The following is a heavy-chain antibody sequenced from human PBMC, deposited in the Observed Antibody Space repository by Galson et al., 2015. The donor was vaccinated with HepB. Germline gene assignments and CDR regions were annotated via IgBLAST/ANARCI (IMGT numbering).Heavy chain of an antibody. J-gene: IGHJ4*02. CDR1: GGSISSSNYY. CDR3: ARGRRQPGQKVVPAARSGFDY. V-gene: IGHV4-39*07. Sequence: ETLSLTCTVSGGSISSSNYYWGWIRQPPGKGLEWIGEIYHSGSTNYNPSLKSRVTISVDKSKNQFSLKLSSVTAADTAVYYCARGRRQPGQKVVPAARSGFDYWGQGTLVTVSS. CDR2: IYHSGST. D-gene: IGHD2-2*01.